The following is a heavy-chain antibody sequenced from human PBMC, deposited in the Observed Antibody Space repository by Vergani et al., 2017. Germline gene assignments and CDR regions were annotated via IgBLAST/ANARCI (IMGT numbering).Heavy chain of an antibody. D-gene: IGHD3-10*01. J-gene: IGHJ4*02. V-gene: IGHV4-59*01. Sequence: QVQLQESGPGLVKPSETLSLTCTVSGGSISSYYWSWIRQPPGKGLEWIGYIYYSGSTNYNPSLKSRVTISVDTSKNQFSLKLSSVTAADTAVYYCAKYYYGAESYSHYFDYWGQGTLVTVSS. CDR3: AKYYYGAESYSHYFDY. CDR1: GGSISSYY. CDR2: IYYSGST.